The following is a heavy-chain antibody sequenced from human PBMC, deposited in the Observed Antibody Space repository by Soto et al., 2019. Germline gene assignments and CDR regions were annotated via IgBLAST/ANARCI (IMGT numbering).Heavy chain of an antibody. CDR2: ISSNGVST. D-gene: IGHD5-18*01. CDR1: GFTFSSYT. CDR3: VKDSGRYSYGPYYYYGMDV. Sequence: PGGSLRLSCSASGFTFSSYTLHWVRQDPGKGLEYFCAISSNGVSTYYADSVKGRFTISRDNSKNTLYLQMSSLRAEDTAVYYCVKDSGRYSYGPYYYYGMDVWDQGTTVTVSS. V-gene: IGHV3-64D*06. J-gene: IGHJ6*02.